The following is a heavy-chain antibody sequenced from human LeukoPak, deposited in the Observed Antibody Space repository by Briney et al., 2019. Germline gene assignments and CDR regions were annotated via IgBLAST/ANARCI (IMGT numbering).Heavy chain of an antibody. D-gene: IGHD3-9*01. V-gene: IGHV4-30-2*01. CDR2: NYHSGST. Sequence: PSHTLSLTCAVSGGSISSGGYSWSWIRQPPGKGLEWIGYNYHSGSTYYNPSLKSRVTISVDRSKNQFSLKLSSVTAADTAVYYCARARYYDILTGYNYGMDVWGQGTTVTVSS. CDR1: GGSISSGGYS. CDR3: ARARYYDILTGYNYGMDV. J-gene: IGHJ6*02.